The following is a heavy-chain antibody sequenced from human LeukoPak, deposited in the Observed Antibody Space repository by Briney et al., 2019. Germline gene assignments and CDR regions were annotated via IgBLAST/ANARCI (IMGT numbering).Heavy chain of an antibody. CDR1: GYTFTGYY. V-gene: IGHV1-2*02. D-gene: IGHD3-3*01. Sequence: GASVKVSCKASGYTFTGYYMYWVRQAPGQGLEWMGWINPNSGGTNYAQKFRGRVTMTRDTSISTAYMELSRLRSDDTAVYYCAREAVLRFLEWGWTPGENHYGMDVWGQGTTVTVSS. CDR2: INPNSGGT. CDR3: AREAVLRFLEWGWTPGENHYGMDV. J-gene: IGHJ6*02.